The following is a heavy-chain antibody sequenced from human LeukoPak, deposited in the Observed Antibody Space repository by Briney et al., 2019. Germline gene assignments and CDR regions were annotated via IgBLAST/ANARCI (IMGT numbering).Heavy chain of an antibody. Sequence: GGSLRLSCAASGFTFSYYWMSWVRQAPGKGLEWAANIKQDGSELHYVDSVKGRFTISRDNAKNSLYLQMNSLRAEDTAVYYCARGDNPDYWGQGTLVTVSS. J-gene: IGHJ4*02. CDR1: GFTFSYYW. CDR3: ARGDNPDY. V-gene: IGHV3-7*04. CDR2: IKQDGSEL. D-gene: IGHD1-14*01.